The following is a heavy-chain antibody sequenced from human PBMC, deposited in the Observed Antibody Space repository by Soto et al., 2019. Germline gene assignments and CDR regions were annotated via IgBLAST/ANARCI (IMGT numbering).Heavy chain of an antibody. CDR1: GGSISSYY. CDR3: ARVGRDWELHHYFDY. J-gene: IGHJ4*02. V-gene: IGHV4-59*01. CDR2: IYYSGST. Sequence: SETLSLTCTVSGGSISSYYWIWIRQPPGKGLEWIGYIYYSGSTNYNPSLKSRVTKSVDTSKNQCSLKLSSVTAADTAVYYCARVGRDWELHHYFDYWGQGTLVTVSS. D-gene: IGHD1-26*01.